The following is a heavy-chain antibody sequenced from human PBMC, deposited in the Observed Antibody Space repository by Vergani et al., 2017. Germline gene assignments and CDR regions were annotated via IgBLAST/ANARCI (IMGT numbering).Heavy chain of an antibody. CDR3: ARLRYSSSSATHWYFDL. CDR2: ISWNSGAV. D-gene: IGHD6-6*01. Sequence: EVDLVESGGGLAQPGGSLRLSCEASGITFWKFGMHWVRQGPGKGLEWVSGISWNSGAVDYADSVRGRFTISRDNAKNSLFLEMNSLRAEDTAVYYCARLRYSSSSATHWYFDLWGRGTLVTVSS. CDR1: GITFWKFG. V-gene: IGHV3-9*01. J-gene: IGHJ2*01.